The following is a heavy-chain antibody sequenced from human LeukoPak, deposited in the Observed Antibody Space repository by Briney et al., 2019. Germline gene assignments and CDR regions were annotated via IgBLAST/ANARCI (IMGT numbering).Heavy chain of an antibody. J-gene: IGHJ4*02. V-gene: IGHV4-59*08. D-gene: IGHD6-13*01. CDR3: ARSRSWLYYFDY. CDR1: GGSISSYY. Sequence: PSETLSLTCTVSGGSISSYYWSWIRQPPGKGLEWIGYIYYSGSTNYNPSLKSRVTIPVDTSKNQFSLKLSSVTAADTAVYYCARSRSWLYYFDYWGQGTLVTVSS. CDR2: IYYSGST.